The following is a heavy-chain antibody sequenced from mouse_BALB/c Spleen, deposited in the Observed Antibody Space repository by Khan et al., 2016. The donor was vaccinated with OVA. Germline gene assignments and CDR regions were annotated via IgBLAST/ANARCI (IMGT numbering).Heavy chain of an antibody. D-gene: IGHD1-1*01. J-gene: IGHJ2*01. V-gene: IGHV1S81*02. CDR2: TNPTNGRT. CDR3: ARIKKIVATYFDD. CDR1: GYTFTSYW. Sequence: VQLQQPGAELVKAGASVKMSCKASGYTFTSYWMHWVKQRLGQGLEWFAETNPTNGRTYYTEKFKSKATLTVDKSSSTAYMLLSGPTFEDSAVYYCARIKKIVATYFDDWGQGTTLTVSS.